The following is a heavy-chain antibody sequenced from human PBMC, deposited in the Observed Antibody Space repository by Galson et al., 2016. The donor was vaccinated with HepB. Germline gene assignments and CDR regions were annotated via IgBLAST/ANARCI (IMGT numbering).Heavy chain of an antibody. CDR1: GFTFENYA. CDR2: ITWNSGSK. V-gene: IGHV3-9*01. J-gene: IGHJ5*02. D-gene: IGHD4-17*01. CDR3: AKGFYGDFPSWFDP. Sequence: SLRLSCAASGFTFENYAMHWVRQVPGEGLEWVSRITWNSGSKGYADSVKGRFTISRDNAKNFLYRQMNSLRPEDTALYYCAKGFYGDFPSWFDPWGQGTLVTVSS.